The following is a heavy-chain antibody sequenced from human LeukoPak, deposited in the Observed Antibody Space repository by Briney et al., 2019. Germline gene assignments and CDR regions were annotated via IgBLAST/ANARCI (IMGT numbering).Heavy chain of an antibody. CDR2: IYYSGST. CDR3: ARGSGRSYGYDY. Sequence: RASETLSLTCTVSGGSISSYYWSWIRQPPGKGLEWIGYIYYSGSTNYNPSLKSRVTISVDTSKNQFSLKLSSVTAADTAVYYCARGSGRSYGYDYWGQGTLVTVSS. V-gene: IGHV4-59*01. J-gene: IGHJ4*02. D-gene: IGHD5-18*01. CDR1: GGSISSYY.